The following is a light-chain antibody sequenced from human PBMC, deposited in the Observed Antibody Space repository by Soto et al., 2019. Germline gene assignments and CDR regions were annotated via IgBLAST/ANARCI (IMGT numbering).Light chain of an antibody. J-gene: IGKJ1*01. V-gene: IGKV1-5*03. CDR1: QSISSW. CDR2: KAA. Sequence: DIQMTQSPSTLSASVGDRVTITCRASQSISSWLAWYQQKPGKAPKLLIYKAASLESGVPSRFSGSGSGTEFTLTISSLKPDDFATYYCQQYNYYSRTFGQGTKVEIK. CDR3: QQYNYYSRT.